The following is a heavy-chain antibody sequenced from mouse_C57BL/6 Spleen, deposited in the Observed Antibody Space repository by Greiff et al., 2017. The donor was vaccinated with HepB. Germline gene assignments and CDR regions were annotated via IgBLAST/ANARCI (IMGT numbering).Heavy chain of an antibody. J-gene: IGHJ3*01. CDR1: GYTFTDYY. CDR2: IYPGSGNT. CDR3: ARGNSKGFAY. V-gene: IGHV1-76*01. Sequence: QVQLKESGAELVRPGASVKLSCKASGYTFTDYYINWVKQRPGQGLEWIARIYPGSGNTYYNEKFKGKATLTAEKSSSTAYMQLSSLTSEDSAVYFCARGNSKGFAYWGQGTLVTVSA.